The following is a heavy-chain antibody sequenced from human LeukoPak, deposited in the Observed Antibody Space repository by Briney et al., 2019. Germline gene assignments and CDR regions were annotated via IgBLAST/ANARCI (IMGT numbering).Heavy chain of an antibody. Sequence: ASVKVSCKASGYKFTGYYMHWVRQAPGQGLEWMGWINPNSGGTNYAQKFQGRVTMTRDTYISTAYMDVSRLRPGDTAVYYCARDEAVAGMGYWGQGTLVTVSS. CDR3: ARDEAVAGMGY. CDR1: GYKFTGYY. J-gene: IGHJ4*02. V-gene: IGHV1-2*02. D-gene: IGHD6-19*01. CDR2: INPNSGGT.